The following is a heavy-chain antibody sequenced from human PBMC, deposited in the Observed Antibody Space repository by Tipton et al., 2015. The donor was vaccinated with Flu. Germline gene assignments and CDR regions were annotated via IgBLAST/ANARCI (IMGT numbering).Heavy chain of an antibody. D-gene: IGHD2-15*01. V-gene: IGHV1-69*06. J-gene: IGHJ3*02. Sequence: QLVQSGAEVKKPGSSVKVSCKASGGTFSSYAISWVRQAPGQGLEWMGGIIPIFGTANYAQNFQGRVTITADRSTSTAYVEVSSLRSEDTAVYYCATWSLGYCSGGRCRPDAFDIWGQGTMLTVSS. CDR1: GGTFSSYA. CDR3: ATWSLGYCSGGRCRPDAFDI. CDR2: IIPIFGTA.